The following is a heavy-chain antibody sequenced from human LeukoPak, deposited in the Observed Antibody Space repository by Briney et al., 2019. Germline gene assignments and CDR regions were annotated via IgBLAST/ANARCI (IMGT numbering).Heavy chain of an antibody. J-gene: IGHJ6*02. CDR3: AKEAYDSGSYSYGMDV. V-gene: IGHV3-30*18. D-gene: IGHD3-10*01. Sequence: GGSLRLSWAASGFTFSNYGMHWVRQAPGKGLEWVAGISYDGSNKYYADSVKGRFTISRDNSKNTLYLQMNSLRAEDTAVYYCAKEAYDSGSYSYGMDVWGQGTTVTVSS. CDR1: GFTFSNYG. CDR2: ISYDGSNK.